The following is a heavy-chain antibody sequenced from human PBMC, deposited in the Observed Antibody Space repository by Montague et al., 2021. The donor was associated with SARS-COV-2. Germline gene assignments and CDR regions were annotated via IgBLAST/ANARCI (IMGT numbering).Heavy chain of an antibody. CDR2: IYYSGST. CDR1: GGSISSYY. Sequence: SETPSLTCTVSGGSISSYYCSWIRQPPGKGLEWIGYIYYSGSTNXNPSLKSRVTISVDTSKNQFSLKLSSVTAADTAVYYCARGSGWMGNAFDIWGQGTMVTVSS. V-gene: IGHV4-59*01. CDR3: ARGSGWMGNAFDI. D-gene: IGHD6-19*01. J-gene: IGHJ3*02.